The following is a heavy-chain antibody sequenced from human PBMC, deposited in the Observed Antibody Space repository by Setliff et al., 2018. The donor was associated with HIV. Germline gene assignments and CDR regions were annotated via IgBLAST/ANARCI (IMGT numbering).Heavy chain of an antibody. CDR2: IYYSGST. J-gene: IGHJ5*02. CDR3: ARASLGLYSTGKPGIP. Sequence: SETLSLTCTVSGGSISTYYWSWIRQPPGKGLEWIGYIYYSGSTNYNPSLKSRVTISVDTSKNQFSLNVNSVTAADTAVYYCARASLGLYSTGKPGIPWGQGTQVTVSS. CDR1: GGSISTYY. D-gene: IGHD2-8*02. V-gene: IGHV4-59*12.